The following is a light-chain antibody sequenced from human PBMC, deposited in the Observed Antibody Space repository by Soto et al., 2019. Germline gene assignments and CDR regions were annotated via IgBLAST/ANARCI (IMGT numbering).Light chain of an antibody. J-gene: IGKJ1*01. Sequence: EIVMTQSPGNLSVSPGERATLSCRASQHIITNLAWYHQRPGQAPGLLIFSASTRASGIPARFSGSGSGTEFTLSISGLQSADFGVYYCQQYYTWPRGTFGQGTKVDI. CDR3: QQYYTWPRGT. V-gene: IGKV3-15*01. CDR1: QHIITN. CDR2: SAS.